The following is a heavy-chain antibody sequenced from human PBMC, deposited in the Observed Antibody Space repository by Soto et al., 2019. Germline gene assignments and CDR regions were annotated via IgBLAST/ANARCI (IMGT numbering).Heavy chain of an antibody. CDR3: AKGRRTIFGVITLDY. J-gene: IGHJ4*02. CDR2: ISYDGGNN. V-gene: IGHV3-30*18. CDR1: GFTFRSFG. Sequence: GGSLRLSCAASGFTFRSFGMHWVRQAPGKGLEWVAVISYDGGNNYYADSVKGRFSISRDNSKNTLYLQMNSLRAEDTAVYYCAKGRRTIFGVITLDYWGQGTLVTVSS. D-gene: IGHD3-3*01.